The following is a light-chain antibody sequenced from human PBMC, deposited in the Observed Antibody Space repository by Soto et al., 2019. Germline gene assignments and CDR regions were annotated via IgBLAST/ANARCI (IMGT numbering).Light chain of an antibody. CDR3: QQRSNWHPVIT. J-gene: IGKJ5*01. Sequence: EIVLTQSPATLSLSPGERATLSCRASQSFSSYLAWYQQKPGQAPRLLIYDASKRATGIPARFSGRGSGTDFTLTLSSLEPEDFAVYYCQQRSNWHPVITFGQGTRLEIK. CDR1: QSFSSY. CDR2: DAS. V-gene: IGKV3-11*01.